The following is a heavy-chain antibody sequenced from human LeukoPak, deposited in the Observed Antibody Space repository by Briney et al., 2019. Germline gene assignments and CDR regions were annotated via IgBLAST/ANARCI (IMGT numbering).Heavy chain of an antibody. CDR1: GFTFSSYA. J-gene: IGHJ4*02. V-gene: IGHV3-23*01. CDR3: AKGRLSFDY. Sequence: GGSLRLSCAASGFTFSSYAMNWVRQAPGKGLEWVSAVSSRGDSTYYADSVKGRFTISRDTSENTLYLQMSSLRAEDTAVYYCAKGRLSFDYWGQGTLVTVSS. CDR2: VSSRGDST.